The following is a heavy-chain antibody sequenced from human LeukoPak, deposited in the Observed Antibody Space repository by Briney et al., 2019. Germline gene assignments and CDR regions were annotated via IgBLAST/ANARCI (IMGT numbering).Heavy chain of an antibody. CDR3: ARVDGYSYIL. CDR2: IYYSGTT. CDR1: GGSISSYY. Sequence: PSETLSLTCTVSGGSISSYYWSWIRQPPGKGLEWIGYIYYSGTTNYNPSLKSRVTISVDTSKNQFSLKLSSVTAADTAVYYCARVDGYSYILWGQGTLVTVSS. V-gene: IGHV4-59*01. J-gene: IGHJ4*02. D-gene: IGHD5-18*01.